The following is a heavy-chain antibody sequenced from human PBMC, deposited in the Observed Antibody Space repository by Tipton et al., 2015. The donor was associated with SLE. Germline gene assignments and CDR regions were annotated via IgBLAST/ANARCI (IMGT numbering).Heavy chain of an antibody. V-gene: IGHV4-34*01. D-gene: IGHD2-15*01. CDR2: INHSGSP. J-gene: IGHJ6*02. Sequence: LRLSCAVYGGSVSGKYWDWIRQPPGKGLEWIGGINHSGSPNYNPSLKSRVTVSVDTSKNQVSLKLSSVAAADTAVYYCARVVAVAATHYYSMDVWGQGTTV. CDR1: GGSVSGKY. CDR3: ARVVAVAATHYYSMDV.